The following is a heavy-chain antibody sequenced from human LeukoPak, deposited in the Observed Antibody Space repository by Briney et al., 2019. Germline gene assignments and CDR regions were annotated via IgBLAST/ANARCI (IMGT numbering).Heavy chain of an antibody. D-gene: IGHD1-26*01. CDR1: GGTFSSYA. CDR2: IIPIFGTA. V-gene: IGHV1-69*05. CDR3: AAYSGSLTRTFDY. J-gene: IGHJ4*02. Sequence: SVKVSCKASGGTFSSYAISWVRQAPGQGLEWMGGIIPIFGTANYAQKFQGRVTITTDESTSTAYMELSSLRSEDTAVYYCAAYSGSLTRTFDYWGQGTLVTVSS.